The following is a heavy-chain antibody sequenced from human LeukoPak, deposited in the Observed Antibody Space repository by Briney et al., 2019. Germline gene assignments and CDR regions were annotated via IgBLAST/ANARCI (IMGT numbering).Heavy chain of an antibody. CDR3: ARAPRRVGSCYEDY. CDR2: VYTSGST. J-gene: IGHJ4*02. V-gene: IGHV4-61*02. Sequence: SETLSLTCTVSGGSISSGSYYWSWIRQPAGKGLEWVVRVYTSGSTNYNPSLKSRVTISVDTSKNQFSLKLSSVTAADTASYYCARAPRRVGSCYEDYWGQGTLVTVSS. D-gene: IGHD2-15*01. CDR1: GGSISSGSYY.